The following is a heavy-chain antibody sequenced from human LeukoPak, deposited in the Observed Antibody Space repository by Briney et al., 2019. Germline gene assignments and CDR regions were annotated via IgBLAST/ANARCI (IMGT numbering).Heavy chain of an antibody. D-gene: IGHD6-13*01. CDR2: INHSGST. CDR3: ARDRSSWPNYYYYYMDV. CDR1: GGSFSGYY. V-gene: IGHV4-34*01. J-gene: IGHJ6*03. Sequence: SETLSLTCAVYGGSFSGYYWSWIRQPPGKGLEWIGEINHSGSTNYNPSLKSRVTMSVDTSKNQFSLKLSSVTAADTAVYYCARDRSSWPNYYYYYMDVWGKGTTVTISS.